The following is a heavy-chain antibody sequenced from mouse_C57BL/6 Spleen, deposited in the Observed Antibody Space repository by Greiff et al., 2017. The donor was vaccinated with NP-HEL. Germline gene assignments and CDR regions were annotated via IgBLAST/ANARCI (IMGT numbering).Heavy chain of an antibody. J-gene: IGHJ1*03. D-gene: IGHD1-1*01. Sequence: QVQLQQSGAELVRPGASVTLSCKASGYTFTDYEMHWVKQTPVHGLEWIVSLSPSTVFPSSTQKFQGKAILPADKSSRTAYMELRSLTSEDSAVYYCTRSGATVVDWYFDVWGTGTTVTVSS. CDR3: TRSGATVVDWYFDV. CDR1: GYTFTDYE. CDR2: LSPSTVFP. V-gene: IGHV1-15*01.